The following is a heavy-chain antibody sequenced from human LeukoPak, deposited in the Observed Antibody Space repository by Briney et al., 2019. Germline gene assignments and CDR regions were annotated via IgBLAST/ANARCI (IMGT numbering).Heavy chain of an antibody. CDR1: GGSISSYY. Sequence: TSETLSLTCTVSGGSISSYYWSWIRQPPGKGLEWIGYIYYSGSTNYNPSLKSRVTISVDTSKNQFSLKLSSVTAADTAVYYCARVGSSGYPLYAFDIWGQGTMVTVSS. CDR3: ARVGSSGYPLYAFDI. D-gene: IGHD3-22*01. CDR2: IYYSGST. J-gene: IGHJ3*02. V-gene: IGHV4-59*01.